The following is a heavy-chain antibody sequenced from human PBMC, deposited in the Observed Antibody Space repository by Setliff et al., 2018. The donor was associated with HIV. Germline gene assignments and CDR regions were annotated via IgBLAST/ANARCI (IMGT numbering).Heavy chain of an antibody. J-gene: IGHJ1*01. D-gene: IGHD6-13*01. CDR2: INPSDNRT. V-gene: IGHV1-46*02. CDR1: GYTFNNYY. Sequence: ASVKVSCKASGYTFNNYYMHWVRQAPGQGLEWMGIINPSDNRTYYAQKFQGRVTMTRDTSTSSVYMELRSLRSEDTAVYYCAKSKTKYSSSWYNDIRPEYFQHWGQGTLVTVSS. CDR3: AKSKTKYSSSWYNDIRPEYFQH.